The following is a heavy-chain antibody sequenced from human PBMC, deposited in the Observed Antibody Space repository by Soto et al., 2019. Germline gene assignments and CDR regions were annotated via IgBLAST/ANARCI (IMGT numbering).Heavy chain of an antibody. CDR1: GLSFNIYW. V-gene: IGHV3-74*01. Sequence: DVQLVESGGGVAQPGGSLRLSCSASGLSFNIYWLHWVRQVPGKGLVWLARINSDVSHTIYVDAVNGQFTISRDNAKNTMFLQMDSLRDEDTGVYYSAGGMAGLDVWGQGTTVTVSS. J-gene: IGHJ6*02. CDR2: INSDVSHT. CDR3: AGGMAGLDV.